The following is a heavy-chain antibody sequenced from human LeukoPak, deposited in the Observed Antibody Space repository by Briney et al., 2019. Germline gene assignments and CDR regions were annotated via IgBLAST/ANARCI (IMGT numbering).Heavy chain of an antibody. J-gene: IGHJ4*02. CDR2: ISSSSSTI. D-gene: IGHD3-3*01. Sequence: PGESLRLSCAASGFTFSSYSMNWVRQAPGKGLEWVSYISSSSSTIYYADSVKGRFTISRDNAKNSLYLQMNSLRAEDTAVYYCAREPPRWLHERFLEWIFDYWGQGTLVTVSS. CDR3: AREPPRWLHERFLEWIFDY. V-gene: IGHV3-48*04. CDR1: GFTFSSYS.